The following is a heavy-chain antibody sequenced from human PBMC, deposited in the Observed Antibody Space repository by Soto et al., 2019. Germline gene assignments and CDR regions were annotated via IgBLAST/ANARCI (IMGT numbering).Heavy chain of an antibody. CDR3: AHRRNTAERCWFDP. CDR2: IYGNDDE. CDR1: GFSLTTSGVA. Sequence: QITLEESGPTLVQPPQTLTLTCTVSGFSLTTSGVAVVWIRQPPGKALEWLEAIYGNDDEHLSPSLRNRRTNTKDTSKSQLVPTMSNMDSVDTATYFCAHRRNTAERCWFDPWGQGTLVTVSS. V-gene: IGHV2-5*01. J-gene: IGHJ5*02. D-gene: IGHD6-13*01.